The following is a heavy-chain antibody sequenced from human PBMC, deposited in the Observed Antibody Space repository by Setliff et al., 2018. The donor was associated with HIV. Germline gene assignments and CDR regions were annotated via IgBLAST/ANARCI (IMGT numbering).Heavy chain of an antibody. J-gene: IGHJ3*02. CDR1: GFTFSSYW. CDR3: ARDDSNGNTDAFDI. V-gene: IGHV3-7*04. CDR2: IKQDGSKA. Sequence: GGSLRLSCAASGFTFSSYWMSWVRQAPGKGLEWVADIKQDGSKAYYLDSVKGRFTISRDNPKNSLYLQMTSLRAEDTAVYYCARDDSNGNTDAFDIWGQGTTVTVSS. D-gene: IGHD5-18*01.